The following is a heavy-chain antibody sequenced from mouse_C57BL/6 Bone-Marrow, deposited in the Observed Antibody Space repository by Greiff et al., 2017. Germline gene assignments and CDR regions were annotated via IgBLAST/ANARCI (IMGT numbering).Heavy chain of an antibody. V-gene: IGHV1-36*01. J-gene: IGHJ4*01. CDR1: GFTFTDYY. CDR2: VYPYNGGT. Sequence: VQLQQSGPVLVKPGPSVKISCKASGFTFTDYYMHWVKQSHGKSLEWIGLVYPYNGGTSYNQKFKGKATLTVDPSSSTAYMELNSLTSEDSAVYYCASSLITTVVAMDYWGQGTSVTVSS. D-gene: IGHD1-1*01. CDR3: ASSLITTVVAMDY.